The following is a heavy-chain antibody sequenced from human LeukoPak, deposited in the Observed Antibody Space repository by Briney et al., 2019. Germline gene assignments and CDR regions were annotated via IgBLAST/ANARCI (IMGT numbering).Heavy chain of an antibody. J-gene: IGHJ4*02. CDR3: ANLPYGSGSYYKGLDY. CDR1: GFTFSSYG. D-gene: IGHD3-10*01. Sequence: GRSLRLSCAASGFTFSSYGMHWVRQAPGKGLEWVAVISYDGSNKYYADSVKGRFTISRDNFKNTLYLQMNSLRAEDTAVYYCANLPYGSGSYYKGLDYWGQGTLVAVSS. V-gene: IGHV3-30*18. CDR2: ISYDGSNK.